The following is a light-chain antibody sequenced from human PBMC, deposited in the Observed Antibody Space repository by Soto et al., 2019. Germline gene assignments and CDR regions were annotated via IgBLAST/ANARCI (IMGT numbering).Light chain of an antibody. CDR2: GTS. V-gene: IGKV1-5*01. CDR3: QQYGSSPRT. J-gene: IGKJ1*01. Sequence: DIQMTQSPSTLSASVGDRVTLSCRASQSISSWLAWYQQKPGKAPKPLIYGTSSRATGIPDRFSGSGSGTDFTLTISRLEPEDFAVYYCQQYGSSPRTFGQGTKVDI. CDR1: QSISSW.